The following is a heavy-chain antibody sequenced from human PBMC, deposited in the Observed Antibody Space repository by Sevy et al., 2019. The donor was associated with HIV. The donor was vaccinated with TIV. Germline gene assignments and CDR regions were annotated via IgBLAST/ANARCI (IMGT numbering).Heavy chain of an antibody. J-gene: IGHJ4*02. CDR2: IYFTGST. V-gene: IGHV4-39*01. CDR3: ASHLSSGRYALAH. D-gene: IGHD6-19*01. Sequence: SETLSLTCTVSGGSISNSNHYWGWIRQPPGKGLEWIGSIYFTGSTYYNPSLKSRVTVSVDMSKNQFSLKLTSVTATDTAVYYCASHLSSGRYALAHWAQGTLVTVSS. CDR1: GGSISNSNHY.